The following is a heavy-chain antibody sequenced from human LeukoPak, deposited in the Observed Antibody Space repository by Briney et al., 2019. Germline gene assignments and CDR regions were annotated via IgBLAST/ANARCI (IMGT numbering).Heavy chain of an antibody. V-gene: IGHV4-30-2*01. D-gene: IGHD4-17*01. CDR3: ARSSYHTVTAAFET. CDR1: GGSVISGGYS. CDR2: IYHSGST. J-gene: IGHJ3*02. Sequence: SGTLSLTCAVSGGSVISGGYSWTWLRQPPGKGLEWIGYIYHSGSTYYNPSLKSRVTISVDGSNNQFSLRVSSVTAADTAVYYCARSSYHTVTAAFETWGQGTLVTVSS.